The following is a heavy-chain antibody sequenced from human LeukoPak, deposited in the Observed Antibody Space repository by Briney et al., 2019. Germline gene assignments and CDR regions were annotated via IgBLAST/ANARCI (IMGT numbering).Heavy chain of an antibody. J-gene: IGHJ6*02. CDR2: FDPEDGET. V-gene: IGHV1-24*01. CDR3: ATVGVYYYGMDV. D-gene: IGHD3-3*01. CDR1: GYTLTELS. Sequence: ASVKVSCKVSGYTLTELSMHWVRQAPGKGLEWMGGFDPEDGETIYAQKFQGRVTMTADTSTDTAYMELSSLRSEDTAVYYCATVGVYYYGMDVWGQGTTVTVSS.